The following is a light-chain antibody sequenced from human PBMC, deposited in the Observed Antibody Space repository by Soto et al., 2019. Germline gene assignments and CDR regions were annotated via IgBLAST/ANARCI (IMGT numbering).Light chain of an antibody. CDR3: SSYTTTSTLV. Sequence: QLVLTQPPSVSGAPGQRVTISCTGSSSNIGAGYDVHWYLHLPGTAPKLLIFGNSHRPSGVPDRFSASKSGTSASLAITGLQAEDEADYYCSSYTTTSTLVFGGGTKLTVL. CDR2: GNS. CDR1: SSNIGAGYD. J-gene: IGLJ3*02. V-gene: IGLV1-40*01.